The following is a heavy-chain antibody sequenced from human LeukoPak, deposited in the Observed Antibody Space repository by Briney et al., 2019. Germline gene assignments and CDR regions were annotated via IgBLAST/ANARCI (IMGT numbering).Heavy chain of an antibody. CDR2: ISGSGGST. CDR3: AKDLGFWSGYLGGD. CDR1: GFTFSSYA. J-gene: IGHJ4*02. Sequence: GGSLRLSCAASGFTFSSYAMSWVRQASGKGLEWVSAISGSGGSTYYADSVKGRFTISRDNSKNTLYLQMNSLRAEDTAVYYCAKDLGFWSGYLGGDWGQGTLVTVSS. D-gene: IGHD3-3*01. V-gene: IGHV3-23*01.